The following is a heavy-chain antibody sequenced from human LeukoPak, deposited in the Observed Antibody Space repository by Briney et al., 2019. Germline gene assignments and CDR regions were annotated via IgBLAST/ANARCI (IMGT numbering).Heavy chain of an antibody. V-gene: IGHV3-11*01. CDR3: ARLAME. D-gene: IGHD5-24*01. CDR2: ISSNGSNI. J-gene: IGHJ4*02. Sequence: GGSLRLSCAASGFTFSDYYMSCIRQAPGKGLEWVSYISSNGSNIYYADSVKGRFTISRDNAKNSLYLQMNSLRAEDTAVYNCARLAMEWGQGTLVTVSS. CDR1: GFTFSDYY.